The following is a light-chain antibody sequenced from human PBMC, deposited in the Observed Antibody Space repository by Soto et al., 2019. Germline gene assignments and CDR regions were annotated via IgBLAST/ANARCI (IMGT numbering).Light chain of an antibody. J-gene: IGKJ2*01. CDR2: GAS. Sequence: EIVLTQSPGTLSLSPGDRATLPCRPSQSVSSSDFAWYQKKAAQAPRLLIYGASSRSTGSPARFSGSGSGTDVTLTISRLEPEDFAVYYCQQYGSSPLYTFGQGTKLEI. CDR3: QQYGSSPLYT. CDR1: QSVSSSD. V-gene: IGKV3-20*01.